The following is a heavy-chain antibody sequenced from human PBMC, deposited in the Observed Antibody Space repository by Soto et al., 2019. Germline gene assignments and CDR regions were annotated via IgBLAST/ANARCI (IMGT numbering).Heavy chain of an antibody. J-gene: IGHJ4*02. CDR2: MSSDGSKI. V-gene: IGHV3-30*18. D-gene: IGHD1-26*01. Sequence: QVQLVESGGGAVQPGESLRLSCVASGFDFTYYAMHWVRQAPGKGLESVAVMSSDGSKIHHTDSVKGRFTISRDNSTITLYLQMNSLRKEDTAVYFCAKDEGVGGTLGLFDYWGQGTLVSVS. CDR3: AKDEGVGGTLGLFDY. CDR1: GFDFTYYA.